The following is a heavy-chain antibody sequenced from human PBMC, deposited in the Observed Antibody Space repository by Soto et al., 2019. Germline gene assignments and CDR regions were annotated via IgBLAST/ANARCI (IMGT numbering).Heavy chain of an antibody. CDR2: IWSDGKKE. D-gene: IGHD6-19*01. J-gene: IGHJ6*02. CDR3: ARDRDGGWFHMDV. V-gene: IGHV3-33*01. CDR1: GFPFWHCG. Sequence: QVQLVESGGGVVQPGRSLRLSCVGSGFPFWHCGLHLVRQAPGKGLEWVAVIWSDGKKESYADFVKGRFAISRDNFKDTLYLQMNSLRAEDTAVYYCARDRDGGWFHMDVWGQGTTVIVSS.